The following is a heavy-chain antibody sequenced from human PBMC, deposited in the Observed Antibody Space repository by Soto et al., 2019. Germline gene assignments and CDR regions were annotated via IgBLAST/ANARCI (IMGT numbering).Heavy chain of an antibody. CDR1: GGSISSSSYY. CDR2: IYYSGST. D-gene: IGHD3-3*01. V-gene: IGHV4-39*01. J-gene: IGHJ4*02. CDR3: ARLGHFGVVINAAFDY. Sequence: SETLSLTCTVSGGSISSSSYYWGWLRQPPGKGLEWIGSIYYSGSTYYNPSLKSRVTISVDTSRNQFSLKLSSVTAADTAVYYCARLGHFGVVINAAFDYWGQGTLVTVSS.